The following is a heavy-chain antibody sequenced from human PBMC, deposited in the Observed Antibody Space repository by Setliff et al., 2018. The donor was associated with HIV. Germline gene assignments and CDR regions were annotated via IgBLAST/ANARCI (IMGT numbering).Heavy chain of an antibody. V-gene: IGHV4-34*01. J-gene: IGHJ4*02. Sequence: KPSETLSLTCSVSNDSITYYYWNWIRQPPGQGLEWIGETSHSGKTNYNPSLKSRVTISVDTSKNQFSLKLTSVTAADTAVYYCVTSSSWSSRLNFWGPGMLVTVSS. D-gene: IGHD2-2*01. CDR3: VTSSSWSSRLNF. CDR2: TSHSGKT. CDR1: NDSITYYY.